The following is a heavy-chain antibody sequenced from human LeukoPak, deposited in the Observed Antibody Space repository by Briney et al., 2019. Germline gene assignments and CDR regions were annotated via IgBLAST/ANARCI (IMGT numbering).Heavy chain of an antibody. J-gene: IGHJ6*03. CDR2: INWNGGST. V-gene: IGHV3-20*04. Sequence: PGGSPRLSCAASGFTFDDYGMSWVRQAPGKWLEWVSGINWNGGSTGYADSVKGRFTISRDNAKNSLYLQMNSLRAEDTALYYCARETVGNCTNGVCYGYYYMDVWGKGTTVTVSS. D-gene: IGHD2-8*01. CDR1: GFTFDDYG. CDR3: ARETVGNCTNGVCYGYYYMDV.